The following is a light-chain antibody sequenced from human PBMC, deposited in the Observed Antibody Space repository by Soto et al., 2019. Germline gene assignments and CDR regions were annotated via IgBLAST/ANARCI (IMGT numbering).Light chain of an antibody. CDR2: DVS. J-gene: IGLJ2*01. V-gene: IGLV2-14*01. Sequence: QSALTQPASGSGSPGQSITISCTGTSSDVGGYNYVSWYKQHPGKAPKLMISDVSNRPAGGSNRFSGSKSGNTASLTISGLQAEDEADYYCRSYTSSSTFFCGGTKLTV. CDR3: RSYTSSSTF. CDR1: SSDVGGYNY.